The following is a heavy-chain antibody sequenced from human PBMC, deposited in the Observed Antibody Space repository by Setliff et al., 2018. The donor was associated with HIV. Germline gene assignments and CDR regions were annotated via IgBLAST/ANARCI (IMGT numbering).Heavy chain of an antibody. CDR1: GYTLMTYG. CDR2: INTETGNP. D-gene: IGHD1-26*01. J-gene: IGHJ4*02. V-gene: IGHV7-4-1*02. CDR3: ARVQTSGSYWSTFDY. Sequence: GASVKVSCKASGYTLMTYGISWVRQAPGQGLEWMGWINTETGNPMYAQGFTGRFVFSLDTSVSTAYLQISSLKAEDTAVYYCARVQTSGSYWSTFDYWGQGALVTVS.